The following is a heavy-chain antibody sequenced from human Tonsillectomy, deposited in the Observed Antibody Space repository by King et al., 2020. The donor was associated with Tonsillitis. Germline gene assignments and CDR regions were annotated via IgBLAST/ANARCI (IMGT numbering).Heavy chain of an antibody. J-gene: IGHJ4*02. D-gene: IGHD2-2*01. Sequence: VQLVESGGGGVQPGGPLRLPCAASGFTFSSYGMHGVRQAPGKGLEWVSFIQYDGSNKYYADSVKGRFTISRDNSKNTLYLQMNSLRGEDTALYYCAKDGPQLDYWGQGTLVTVSS. CDR3: AKDGPQLDY. V-gene: IGHV3-30*02. CDR1: GFTFSSYG. CDR2: IQYDGSNK.